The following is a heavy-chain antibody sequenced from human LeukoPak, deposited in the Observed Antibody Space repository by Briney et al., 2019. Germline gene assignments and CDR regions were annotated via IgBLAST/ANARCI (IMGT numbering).Heavy chain of an antibody. CDR3: ARNKEGKSLDY. CDR1: GYTFTDYY. Sequence: GASVKVSCKASGYTFTDYYIHWVRQAPGQGLEWMAWMNPNSGGTSYAQKFQGRVTMTRDTSISTANTELSRLRFDDTAVYYCARNKEGKSLDYWGQGTLVTVSS. V-gene: IGHV1-2*02. CDR2: MNPNSGGT. J-gene: IGHJ4*02.